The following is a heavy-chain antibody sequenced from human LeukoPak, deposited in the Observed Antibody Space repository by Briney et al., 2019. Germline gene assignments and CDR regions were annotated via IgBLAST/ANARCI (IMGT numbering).Heavy chain of an antibody. D-gene: IGHD2-21*01. J-gene: IGHJ4*02. CDR3: ARDRPDVVAGRYFDY. Sequence: SQTLSLTCAVSGGSISSGGHSWSWIRQPPGKGLEWIGDIYHSGSTNYNPSLKSRVTISVDKSKNQFSLKLSSVTAADTAVYYCARDRPDVVAGRYFDYWGQGTLVTVSS. CDR1: GGSISSGGHS. V-gene: IGHV4-30-2*01. CDR2: IYHSGST.